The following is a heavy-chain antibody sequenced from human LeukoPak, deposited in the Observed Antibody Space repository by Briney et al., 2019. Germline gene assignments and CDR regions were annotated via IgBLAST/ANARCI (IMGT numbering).Heavy chain of an antibody. CDR2: ISAYNGNT. CDR3: ARDWDYDYVWGSYSHDAFDI. D-gene: IGHD3-16*01. V-gene: IGHV1-18*01. J-gene: IGHJ3*02. Sequence: ASVKVSCKASGYTFTSYGISWVRQAPGQGLERMGWISAYNGNTNYAQKLQGRVTMTTDTSTSTAYMELRSLRSDDTAVYYCARDWDYDYVWGSYSHDAFDIWGQGTMVTVSS. CDR1: GYTFTSYG.